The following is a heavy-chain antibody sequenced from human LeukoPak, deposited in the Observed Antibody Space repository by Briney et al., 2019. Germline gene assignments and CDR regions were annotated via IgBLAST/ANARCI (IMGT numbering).Heavy chain of an antibody. D-gene: IGHD3-10*01. CDR1: GGSISSYY. V-gene: IGHV4-59*08. J-gene: IGHJ6*03. CDR3: ARLSRFGELSYYYMDV. CDR2: IYYSGST. Sequence: SETLSLTCTVSGGSISSYYWSWIRQPPGKGLEWIGYIYYSGSTNYNPSLKSRVTISVDTSKNQFSLKLSSVTAADTAVYYCARLSRFGELSYYYMDVWGKGTTVTVSS.